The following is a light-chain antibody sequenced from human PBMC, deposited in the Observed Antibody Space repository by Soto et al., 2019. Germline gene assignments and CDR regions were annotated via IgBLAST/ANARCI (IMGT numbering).Light chain of an antibody. CDR2: SNK. V-gene: IGLV1-44*01. Sequence: QPVLTQPPSASGTPGQRVTISCSGSSSNIGSNTVNWYQQLPGTAPKLLIYSNKQRPSGVPDRFSGSKSGTSASLAISGLQSEDEADYHCAAWDDSLNGVVFGGGTKLTVL. CDR3: AAWDDSLNGVV. J-gene: IGLJ2*01. CDR1: SSNIGSNT.